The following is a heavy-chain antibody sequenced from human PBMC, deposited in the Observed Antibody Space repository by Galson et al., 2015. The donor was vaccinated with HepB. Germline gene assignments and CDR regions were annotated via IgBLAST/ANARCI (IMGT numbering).Heavy chain of an antibody. J-gene: IGHJ3*01. D-gene: IGHD3-16*01. CDR1: GFTFSDYW. CDR3: VRVCPVMPVPGGGHAFDL. CDR2: IEQDGSEK. Sequence: SLRLSCATSGFTFSDYWMSWVRQAPGKGLEWVANIEQDGSEKFYADSVKGRFTISRDNAKKSLYLQMNSLRAEDTAVYFCVRVCPVMPVPGGGHAFDLWGQGTMVTVSS. V-gene: IGHV3-7*01.